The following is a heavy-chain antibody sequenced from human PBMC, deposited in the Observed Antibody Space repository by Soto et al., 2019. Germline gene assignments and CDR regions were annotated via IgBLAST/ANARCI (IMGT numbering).Heavy chain of an antibody. V-gene: IGHV4-39*01. CDR3: ATYGSGSYRWADY. CDR2: IYYSGST. D-gene: IGHD3-10*01. Sequence: SETLSLTCTVSGGSISSSSYFWGWIRQPPGKGLEWIGSIYYSGSTFFNPSLQSRVTVSVDTSKNQFSLKLSSVTAADTAVYYCATYGSGSYRWADYWGQGTLVPVSS. J-gene: IGHJ4*02. CDR1: GGSISSSSYF.